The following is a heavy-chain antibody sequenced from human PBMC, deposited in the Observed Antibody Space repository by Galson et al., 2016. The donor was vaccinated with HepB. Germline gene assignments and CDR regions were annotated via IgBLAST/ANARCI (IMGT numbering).Heavy chain of an antibody. D-gene: IGHD1-26*01. Sequence: SVKVSCKASGYTLTSYYMHWVRQAPGQGLEWMGIINPSGGSTSYAQNFQGRVTMTRDTSTSTVYMELSSLRSEDSAMYYCAREGATSIGGFGYWGQGTLVTVSS. V-gene: IGHV1-46*01. CDR1: GYTLTSYY. CDR2: INPSGGST. J-gene: IGHJ4*02. CDR3: AREGATSIGGFGY.